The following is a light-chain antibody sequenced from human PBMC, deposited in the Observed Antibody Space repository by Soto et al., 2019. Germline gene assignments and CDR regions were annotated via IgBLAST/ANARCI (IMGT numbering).Light chain of an antibody. CDR3: QQSYSAPYT. J-gene: IGKJ2*01. CDR1: QRISSY. V-gene: IGKV1-39*01. CDR2: ASS. Sequence: DIQMTQSPSSLSASVGDRVTITCRASQRISSYLNWFQQKPGKAPYLLIYASSSLQSVVPSRFRGGGSGTDFTLTISSLQPEDFATYYCQQSYSAPYTFGQGTKLEIK.